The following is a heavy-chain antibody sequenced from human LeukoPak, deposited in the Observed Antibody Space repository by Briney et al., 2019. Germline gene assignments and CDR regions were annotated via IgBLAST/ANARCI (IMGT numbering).Heavy chain of an antibody. Sequence: PSETLSLTCTVSGGSISSYYWSWIRQPPGKGLEWVGHIYYSGSTNYNPSLKSRVTISVDTSKDKFSLKLNSVTAADTDVYYCAREWVDYGDYIDAFDIWGQGTMVTVSS. CDR3: AREWVDYGDYIDAFDI. CDR2: IYYSGST. D-gene: IGHD4-17*01. J-gene: IGHJ3*02. V-gene: IGHV4-59*01. CDR1: GGSISSYY.